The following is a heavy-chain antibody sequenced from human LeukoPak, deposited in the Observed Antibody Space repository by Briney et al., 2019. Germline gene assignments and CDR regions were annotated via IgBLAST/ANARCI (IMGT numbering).Heavy chain of an antibody. CDR1: GVSINSGDYY. CDR2: IYSSGST. CDR3: ARGPVQLWLRGAGALDL. Sequence: SETLSLTCTFSGVSINSGDYYCSWIRQTPERGLEWIGYIYSSGSTYYNPSLKSRVSMSVDTYKTQFSLKLTSVTVADTALYFCARGPVQLWLRGAGALDLWGPGTMVTVSS. D-gene: IGHD1-1*01. J-gene: IGHJ3*01. V-gene: IGHV4-30-4*01.